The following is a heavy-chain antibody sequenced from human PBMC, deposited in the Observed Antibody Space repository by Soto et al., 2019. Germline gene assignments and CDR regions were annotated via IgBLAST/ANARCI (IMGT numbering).Heavy chain of an antibody. CDR2: ISNSGSDR. CDR1: GLTFRSYG. D-gene: IGHD3-22*01. J-gene: IGHJ4*02. Sequence: QVQLVESGGGVVQPGRSLRLSCGASGLTFRSYGVHWVRQAPGKGLEWVAVISNSGSDRYHADSVKGRFTISRNNSKNTVSLHMNSLRPDDTAVYYCVNDLDYDPVWGQGTLVTVSS. CDR3: VNDLDYDPV. V-gene: IGHV3-30*18.